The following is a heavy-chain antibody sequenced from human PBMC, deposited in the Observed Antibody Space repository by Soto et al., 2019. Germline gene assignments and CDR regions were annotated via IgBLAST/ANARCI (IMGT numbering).Heavy chain of an antibody. V-gene: IGHV4-39*01. CDR1: GGSISSSSYY. D-gene: IGHD2-2*01. J-gene: IGHJ4*02. CDR2: IYYSGST. CDR3: ARQRDIVVVPAANPFDY. Sequence: SETLSLTCTVSGGSISSSSYYWGWIRQPPGKGLEWIGSIYYSGSTYYNPSLKSRVTISVDTSKNQFSLKLSSVTAADTAVYYCARQRDIVVVPAANPFDYWGQGTLVTVSS.